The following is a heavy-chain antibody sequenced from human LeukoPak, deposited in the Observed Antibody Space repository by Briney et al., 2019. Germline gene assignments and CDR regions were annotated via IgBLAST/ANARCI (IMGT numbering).Heavy chain of an antibody. Sequence: ASVTVSCKASGYTFTSYDINWVRQATGQGLEWMGWMNPNSGNTGYAQKFQGRVTMTRNTSISTAYMELSSLRSEDTAVYYCARAPVEMATIDGFDYWGQGTLVTVSS. J-gene: IGHJ4*02. V-gene: IGHV1-8*01. CDR2: MNPNSGNT. CDR3: ARAPVEMATIDGFDY. CDR1: GYTFTSYD. D-gene: IGHD5-24*01.